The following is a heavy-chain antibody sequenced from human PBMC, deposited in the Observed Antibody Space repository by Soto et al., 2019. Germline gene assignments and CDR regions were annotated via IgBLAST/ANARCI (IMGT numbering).Heavy chain of an antibody. D-gene: IGHD6-13*01. J-gene: IGHJ5*02. CDR3: ARLRAAAGSFDP. CDR2: IYYSGST. CDR1: GGSISSYY. V-gene: IGHV4-59*01. Sequence: ASETLSLTCTVSGGSISSYYWSWIRQPPGKGLEWIGYIYYSGSTNYNPSLKSRVTISVDTSKNQFSLKLSSVTAADTAVYYCARLRAAAGSFDPWGQGTLVTVSS.